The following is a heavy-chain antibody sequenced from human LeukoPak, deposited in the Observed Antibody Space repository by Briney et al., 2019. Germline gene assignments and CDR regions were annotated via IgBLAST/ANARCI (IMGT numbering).Heavy chain of an antibody. CDR2: IYTSGST. CDR1: GGSISSDY. D-gene: IGHD1-26*01. V-gene: IGHV4-4*07. J-gene: IGHJ3*02. CDR3: AGYSGSYFDAFLT. Sequence: SETLSLTSAVSGGSISSDYLSWRRQPAGKGLEWIGRIYTSGSTNYNPSLKSRVTMSVDTSKNQFSLKLRSVTAADTAVYYCAGYSGSYFDAFLTWGQGTMVTVSS.